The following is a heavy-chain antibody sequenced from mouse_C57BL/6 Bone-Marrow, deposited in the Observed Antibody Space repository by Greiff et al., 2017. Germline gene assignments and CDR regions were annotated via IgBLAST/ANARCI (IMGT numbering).Heavy chain of an antibody. D-gene: IGHD3-2*02. CDR2: IYPGDGDT. V-gene: IGHV1-82*01. CDR1: GYAFSSSW. J-gene: IGHJ3*01. CDR3: ALDSSGYEFAY. Sequence: QVQLQQSGPELVKPGASVKISCKASGYAFSSSWMNWVKQRLGKGLEWIGRIYPGDGDTNYNGKFKGKATLTADKSSSTAYMQLSSLTSEDSAVYFCALDSSGYEFAYWGQGTLVTVSA.